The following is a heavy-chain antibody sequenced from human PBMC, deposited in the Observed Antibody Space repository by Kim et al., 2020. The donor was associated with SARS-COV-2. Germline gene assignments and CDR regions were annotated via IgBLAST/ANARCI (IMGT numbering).Heavy chain of an antibody. Sequence: GGSLRLSCAASGFTFSSYGMHWVRQAPGKGLEWVAVISYDGSNKYYADSVKGRFTISRDNSKNTLYLQMNSLRAEDTAVYYCAKDGRRWYDFWSGYYTPFYFDYWGQGTLVTVSS. D-gene: IGHD3-3*01. CDR2: ISYDGSNK. J-gene: IGHJ4*02. CDR1: GFTFSSYG. V-gene: IGHV3-30*18. CDR3: AKDGRRWYDFWSGYYTPFYFDY.